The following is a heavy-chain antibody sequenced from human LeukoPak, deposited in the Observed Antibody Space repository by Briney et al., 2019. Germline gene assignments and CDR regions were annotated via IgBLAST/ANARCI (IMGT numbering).Heavy chain of an antibody. J-gene: IGHJ3*01. D-gene: IGHD3-9*01. CDR2: INPNSGGT. Sequence: ASVKVSCKASGYTFTGYYMHWVRQAPGQGLEWMGWINPNSGGTNYAQKFQGRVTMTRDTSISTAYMELSSLRSEDTAVYYCARGLTAHADVFDVWGQGTMVTVSS. V-gene: IGHV1-2*02. CDR3: ARGLTAHADVFDV. CDR1: GYTFTGYY.